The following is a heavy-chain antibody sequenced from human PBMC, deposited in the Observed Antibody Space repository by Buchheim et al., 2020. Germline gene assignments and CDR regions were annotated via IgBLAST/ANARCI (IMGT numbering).Heavy chain of an antibody. CDR1: GFTFSSYW. CDR2: INSDGSRT. J-gene: IGHJ6*02. D-gene: IGHD4-17*01. CDR3: ASGLYGSYGMDV. V-gene: IGHV3-74*01. Sequence: EEQLVESGGGVVQPGGSLRLSCAASGFTFSSYWMQWVRQAPGKGLVWVSRINSDGSRTSYADFVKGRFTISSDNAKKTLYLQMNSLRVEDTAVYLCASGLYGSYGMDVWGQGTT.